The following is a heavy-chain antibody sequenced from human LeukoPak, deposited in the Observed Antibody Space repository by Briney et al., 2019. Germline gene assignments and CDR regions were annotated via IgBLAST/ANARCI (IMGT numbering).Heavy chain of an antibody. CDR3: AASSSSWHTAEYFQH. V-gene: IGHV1-18*01. Sequence: GASVKVSCKASGYTFTSYGISWVRQAPGQGLEWMGWISAYNGNTNYAQKLQGRVTMTTDTSTSTAYMELRSLRSEDTAVYYCAASSSSWHTAEYFQHWGQGTLVTVSS. D-gene: IGHD6-13*01. J-gene: IGHJ1*01. CDR2: ISAYNGNT. CDR1: GYTFTSYG.